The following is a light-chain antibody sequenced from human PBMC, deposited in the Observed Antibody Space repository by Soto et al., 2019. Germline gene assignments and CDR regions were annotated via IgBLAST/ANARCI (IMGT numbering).Light chain of an antibody. CDR1: ADITNY. CDR3: QQYDNLPHT. V-gene: IGKV1-33*01. CDR2: EAS. J-gene: IGKJ2*01. Sequence: DTPMTQSPSSLSESVGDRAPITCKASADITNYLNWYQKKPGKAPKLLIYEASNLEKGVPSRFSGSGSGTDFTFTISSLQPEDIATYYCQQYDNLPHTFGQGTKLEIK.